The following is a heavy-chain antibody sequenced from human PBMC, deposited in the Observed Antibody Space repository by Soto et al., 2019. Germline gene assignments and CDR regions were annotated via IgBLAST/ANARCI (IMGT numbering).Heavy chain of an antibody. CDR2: MHPSGST. D-gene: IGHD2-2*01. Sequence: SETLSLTXTVSGGSISSYYWSWIRQPAGKGLEWIGRMHPSGSTNYNPSLKSRVTMSVDTSKNQFSLKLNSVTAADTAVYYCARYCNDATCYRWFDPWGQGTLVTVSS. V-gene: IGHV4-4*07. J-gene: IGHJ5*02. CDR1: GGSISSYY. CDR3: ARYCNDATCYRWFDP.